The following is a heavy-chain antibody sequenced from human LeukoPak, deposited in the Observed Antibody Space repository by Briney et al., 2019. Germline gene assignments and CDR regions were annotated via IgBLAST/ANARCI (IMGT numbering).Heavy chain of an antibody. CDR1: GFTVSSNY. CDR3: ARATPEWFGEFYYYGMDV. V-gene: IGHV3-53*01. J-gene: IGHJ6*04. D-gene: IGHD3-10*01. Sequence: GGSLRLSCAASGFTVSSNYMSWVRQAPGKGLEWVSVIYSGGSTYYADSVKGRFTIPRDNSKNTLYLQMNSLRAEDTAVYYCARATPEWFGEFYYYGMDVWGKGTTVTVS. CDR2: IYSGGST.